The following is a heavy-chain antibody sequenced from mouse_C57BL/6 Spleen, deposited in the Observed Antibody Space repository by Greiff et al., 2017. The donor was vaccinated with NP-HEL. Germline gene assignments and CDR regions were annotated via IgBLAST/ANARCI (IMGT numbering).Heavy chain of an antibody. V-gene: IGHV5-17*01. D-gene: IGHD1-1*01. Sequence: EVQVVESGGGLVKPGGSLKLSCAASGFTFSDYGMHWVRQAPEKGLEWVAYISSGSSTIYYADTVKGRFTISRDNAKNTLFLQMTSLRSEDTAMYYCARNYGSSYRWYFDVWGTGTTVTVSS. CDR3: ARNYGSSYRWYFDV. J-gene: IGHJ1*03. CDR2: ISSGSSTI. CDR1: GFTFSDYG.